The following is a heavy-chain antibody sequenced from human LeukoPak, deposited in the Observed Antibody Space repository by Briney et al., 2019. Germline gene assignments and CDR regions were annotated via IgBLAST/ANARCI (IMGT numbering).Heavy chain of an antibody. CDR1: GGTFSSYA. D-gene: IGHD2-8*01. CDR2: ITPIFGTA. CDR3: ARGPSVLMVYATLDY. J-gene: IGHJ4*02. Sequence: ASVKVSCKASGGTFSSYAISWVRQAPGQGLEWMGGITPIFGTANCAQKFQGRVTITTDESTSTAYMELSSLRSEDTAVYYCARGPSVLMVYATLDYWGQGTLVTVSS. V-gene: IGHV1-69*05.